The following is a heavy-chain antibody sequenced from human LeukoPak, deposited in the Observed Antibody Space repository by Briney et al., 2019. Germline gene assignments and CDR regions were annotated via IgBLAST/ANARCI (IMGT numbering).Heavy chain of an antibody. CDR1: GFTFSSYW. Sequence: GGSLRLSCAASGFTFSSYWMHWVRQAPGKGLVLVSRINSDGSSTSYADSVKGRFTISRDNSKNTLYLQMNSLRAEDTAVYYCARDYRNYYDFWSGYSYYFDYWGQGTLVTVSS. D-gene: IGHD3-3*01. V-gene: IGHV3-74*01. J-gene: IGHJ4*02. CDR3: ARDYRNYYDFWSGYSYYFDY. CDR2: INSDGSST.